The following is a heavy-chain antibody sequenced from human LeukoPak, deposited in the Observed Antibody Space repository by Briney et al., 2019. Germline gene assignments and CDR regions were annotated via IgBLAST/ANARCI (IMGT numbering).Heavy chain of an antibody. V-gene: IGHV1-18*01. D-gene: IGHD6-6*01. CDR2: ISAYNGNT. CDR1: GYTFTSYG. Sequence: ASVKVSCKASGYTFTSYGISWVRQAPGQGLEWMGWISAYNGNTNYAQKLQGRVTMTTDTSTSTAYMELRSLRSHDTAVYYCARDHGIAARRGNWFDPWGQGTLVTVSS. J-gene: IGHJ5*02. CDR3: ARDHGIAARRGNWFDP.